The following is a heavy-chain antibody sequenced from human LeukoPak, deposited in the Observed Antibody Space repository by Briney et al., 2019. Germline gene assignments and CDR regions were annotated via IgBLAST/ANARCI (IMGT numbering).Heavy chain of an antibody. Sequence: TGGSLRLSCTASGFTFGDYAMSWVRQAPGKGLEWVSFIRGKAYGGTTEYAASVKGRLTISRDDYKSIAYLHMNSLKTEDTAVYYCTRVSLVAASVFFDYWGQGTLVTVSS. J-gene: IGHJ4*02. CDR1: GFTFGDYA. CDR2: IRGKAYGGTT. CDR3: TRVSLVAASVFFDY. D-gene: IGHD2-15*01. V-gene: IGHV3-49*04.